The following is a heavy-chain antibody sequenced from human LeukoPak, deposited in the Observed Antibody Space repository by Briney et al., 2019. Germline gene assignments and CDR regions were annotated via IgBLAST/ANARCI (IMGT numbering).Heavy chain of an antibody. CDR3: ARDQEGIAAASRDDSMDV. Sequence: PGGSLRLSCAASGFTFSDYYMSWIRQAPGKGLEWVSYISSSGSTIYYAHSVKGRFTISRDNAKNSQSLQMNSLRAEDTAVYYCARDQEGIAAASRDDSMDVWGQGTTVTVSS. V-gene: IGHV3-11*01. CDR1: GFTFSDYY. J-gene: IGHJ6*02. D-gene: IGHD6-13*01. CDR2: ISSSGSTI.